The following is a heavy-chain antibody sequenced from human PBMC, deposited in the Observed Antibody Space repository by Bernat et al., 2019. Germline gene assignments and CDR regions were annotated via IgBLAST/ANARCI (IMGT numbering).Heavy chain of an antibody. J-gene: IGHJ3*02. D-gene: IGHD2-21*02. CDR2: ISSSGTTI. V-gene: IGHV3-48*01. CDR1: GITFSNYS. CDR3: AVYCGGDCYRAFDI. Sequence: EVQLVESGGGLVQPGGSLRLSCAASGITFSNYSMNWVRQAPGKGLEWLSYISSSGTTIYYADALKGRFTISRDNAKNSLYLQVNSLRADDTALYYCAVYCGGDCYRAFDIWGQGTMVTVSS.